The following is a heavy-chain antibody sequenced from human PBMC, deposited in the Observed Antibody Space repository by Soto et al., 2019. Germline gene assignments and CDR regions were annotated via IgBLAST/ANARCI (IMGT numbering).Heavy chain of an antibody. D-gene: IGHD6-19*01. CDR2: ISGNGGNT. J-gene: IGHJ5*02. Sequence: GGSLRLSCAASGFTFSSYAMSWVRQAPGKGLEWVSSISGNGGNTFYADSVKGRFTISRDNSKNTLYLQMNSLRAEDTAVYYCAKEREAVAGYNWFDPWSQGTLVTVSS. V-gene: IGHV3-23*01. CDR3: AKEREAVAGYNWFDP. CDR1: GFTFSSYA.